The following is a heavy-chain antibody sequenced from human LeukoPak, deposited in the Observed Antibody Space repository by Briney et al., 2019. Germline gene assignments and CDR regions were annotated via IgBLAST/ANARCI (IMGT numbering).Heavy chain of an antibody. Sequence: SETLSLTCTVSGGSISSYYWSWIRQPPGKGLEWIGTIYYSGSTYYNPSLTSRVTISVDTSKNQFSLKLSSVTAADTAVYYCARHKDYYYSYMDVWGKGTTVTISS. V-gene: IGHV4-39*01. J-gene: IGHJ6*03. CDR2: IYYSGST. CDR3: ARHKDYYYSYMDV. CDR1: GGSISSYY.